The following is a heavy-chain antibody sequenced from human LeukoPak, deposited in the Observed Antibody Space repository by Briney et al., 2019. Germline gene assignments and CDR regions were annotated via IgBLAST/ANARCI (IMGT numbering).Heavy chain of an antibody. Sequence: GASVKVSCKASGYTFTSYAMNWVRQAPGQGLEWMGWINTNTGNPTYAQGFTGRFVFSLDTSVSTAYLQISSLKAEDTAVYYCARETGAVAGIPPPLFGYWGQGTLVTVSS. CDR2: INTNTGNP. V-gene: IGHV7-4-1*02. CDR1: GYTFTSYA. J-gene: IGHJ4*02. CDR3: ARETGAVAGIPPPLFGY. D-gene: IGHD6-19*01.